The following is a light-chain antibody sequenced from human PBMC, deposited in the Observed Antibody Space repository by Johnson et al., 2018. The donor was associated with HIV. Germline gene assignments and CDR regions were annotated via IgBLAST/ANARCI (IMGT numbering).Light chain of an antibody. CDR3: GIWDTSRSASYV. CDR1: SSNIGNNY. V-gene: IGLV1-51*01. Sequence: QPVLTQPPSVSAAPGQKVTISCSGSSSNIGNNYVSWYQQLPGRAPKLLIYENNKRPSGIPDRFSGSKSGTSATLGITGLQTGDEADHYCGIWDTSRSASYVFGTGTKVTVL. CDR2: ENN. J-gene: IGLJ1*01.